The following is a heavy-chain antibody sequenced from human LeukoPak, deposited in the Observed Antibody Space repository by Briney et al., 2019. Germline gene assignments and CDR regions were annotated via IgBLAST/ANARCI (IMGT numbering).Heavy chain of an antibody. Sequence: GGSLRLSCAASGFTFSSYAMHWVRQAPGKGLEWVAVISYDGSNKYYADSVKGRFTISRDNSKNTLYLQMNSLRAEDTAVYYCADVTRDYWGQGTPVTVSS. CDR2: ISYDGSNK. V-gene: IGHV3-30*04. D-gene: IGHD4-11*01. CDR3: ADVTRDY. J-gene: IGHJ4*02. CDR1: GFTFSSYA.